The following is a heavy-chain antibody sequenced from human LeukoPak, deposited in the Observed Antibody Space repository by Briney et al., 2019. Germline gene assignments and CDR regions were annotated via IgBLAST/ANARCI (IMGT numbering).Heavy chain of an antibody. D-gene: IGHD2-21*01. Sequence: SETLSLTCTVSGGSISSYYWSWIRQPPGKGLEWIGNIYYSGSTNYNPSLRSRVTISVDTSKNQCSLKLSSVTAADTAVYYCARGGDPHYGMDVWGQGPRSPSP. J-gene: IGHJ6*02. CDR1: GGSISSYY. CDR2: IYYSGST. V-gene: IGHV4-59*01. CDR3: ARGGDPHYGMDV.